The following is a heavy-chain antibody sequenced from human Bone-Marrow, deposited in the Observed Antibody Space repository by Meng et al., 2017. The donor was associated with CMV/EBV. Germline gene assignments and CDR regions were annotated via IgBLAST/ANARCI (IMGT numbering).Heavy chain of an antibody. D-gene: IGHD6-19*01. CDR1: GYTFTGYY. J-gene: IGHJ6*02. V-gene: IGHV1-2*02. Sequence: ASVKVSCKASGYTFTGYYMHWVRQAPGQGLEWMGWINPNSGGTNYAQKFQGRVTMTRDTSISTAYMEMCRLTSDDTAVYYCARRGLAVLAYYGMDVWGQGTTVTVSS. CDR2: INPNSGGT. CDR3: ARRGLAVLAYYGMDV.